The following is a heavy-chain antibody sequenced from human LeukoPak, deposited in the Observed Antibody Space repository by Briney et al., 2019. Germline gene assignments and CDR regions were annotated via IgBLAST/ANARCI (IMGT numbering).Heavy chain of an antibody. J-gene: IGHJ6*02. D-gene: IGHD3-16*01. CDR1: GFTFSSYS. Sequence: PGGSLRLSCAASGFTFSSYSMNWVRQAPGKGLEWVSSISSSRSYIYYADSVKGRFTIPRDNAKNSLYLQMNSLRAEDTAVYYCARDWGYYYYYGMDVWGQGTTVTVSS. CDR2: ISSSRSYI. CDR3: ARDWGYYYYYGMDV. V-gene: IGHV3-21*01.